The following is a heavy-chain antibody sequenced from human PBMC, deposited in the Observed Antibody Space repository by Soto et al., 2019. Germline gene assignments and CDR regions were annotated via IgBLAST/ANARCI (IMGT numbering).Heavy chain of an antibody. Sequence: EVQLLESGGDLVQPGGSLRLSCAASGFTFSSYAMSWVRQAPGKGLEWVSATTASGGSTYYADSVKGRFTISRDNSKNTLFLQMNSLRADDTAVYYCAKKTMVTGPGYFDFWGQGTLVTVSS. J-gene: IGHJ4*02. CDR3: AKKTMVTGPGYFDF. V-gene: IGHV3-23*01. CDR2: TTASGGST. CDR1: GFTFSSYA. D-gene: IGHD4-17*01.